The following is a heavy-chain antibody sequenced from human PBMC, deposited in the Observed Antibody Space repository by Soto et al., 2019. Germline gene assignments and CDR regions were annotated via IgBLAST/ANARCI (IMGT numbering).Heavy chain of an antibody. Sequence: PGGSLRLSCAASGFTVSSNYMSWVRQAPGKGLEWVSVIYSGGSTYYADSVKGRFTISRDNSKNTLYLQMNSLRAEDTAVYYCARDLHSCSSTSCYFGGSYYYMDVWGKGTTVTVSS. D-gene: IGHD2-2*01. V-gene: IGHV3-66*01. J-gene: IGHJ6*03. CDR2: IYSGGST. CDR3: ARDLHSCSSTSCYFGGSYYYMDV. CDR1: GFTVSSNY.